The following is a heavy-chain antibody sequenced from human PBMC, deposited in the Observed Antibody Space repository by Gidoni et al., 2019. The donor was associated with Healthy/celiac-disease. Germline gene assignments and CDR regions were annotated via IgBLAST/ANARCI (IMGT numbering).Heavy chain of an antibody. V-gene: IGHV3-23*01. D-gene: IGHD6-19*01. J-gene: IGHJ4*02. CDR2: ISGSGGST. CDR1: GFTFSSDA. Sequence: EVQLLESGGGLVQPGGSLRLSCAASGFTFSSDAMRWVRQAPGKGLGWVSAISGSGGSTYYADSVKGRFTISRDNSKNTLYLQMNSLRAEDTAVYYCAKDIAVAGTNFDYWGQGTLVTVSS. CDR3: AKDIAVAGTNFDY.